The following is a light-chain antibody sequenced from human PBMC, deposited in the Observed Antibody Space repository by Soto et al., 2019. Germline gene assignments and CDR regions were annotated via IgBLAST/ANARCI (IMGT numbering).Light chain of an antibody. J-gene: IGKJ4*01. CDR1: QKIHNF. Sequence: DIQMTQSPSSLSASLGDRVTVTCRASQKIHNFVSWYQQKPGQAPKLLIFLASTLESGVPSRFGGSGSGTDFTLTISSLQPEDFATYYCQQSFSNPRTVGGGTKVDSK. V-gene: IGKV1-39*01. CDR2: LAS. CDR3: QQSFSNPRT.